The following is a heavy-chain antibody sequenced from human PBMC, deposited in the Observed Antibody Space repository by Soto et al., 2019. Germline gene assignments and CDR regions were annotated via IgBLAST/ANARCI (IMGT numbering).Heavy chain of an antibody. J-gene: IGHJ5*02. D-gene: IGHD6-13*01. Sequence: LSLTCTVSGGSVSSGSYYWSWIRQPPGKGLEWIGYIYYSGSTNYNPSLKSRVTISVDTSKNQISLKLSSVTAADTAVYYCAREGIAAAGRFDPWGQGTLVTVSS. CDR2: IYYSGST. V-gene: IGHV4-61*01. CDR3: AREGIAAAGRFDP. CDR1: GGSVSSGSYY.